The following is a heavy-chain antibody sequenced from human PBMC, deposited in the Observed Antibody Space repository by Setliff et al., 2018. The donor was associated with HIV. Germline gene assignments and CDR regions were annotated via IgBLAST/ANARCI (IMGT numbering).Heavy chain of an antibody. CDR3: ARKGGYYYVAYYYGMDV. V-gene: IGHV3-66*02. CDR2: VSNTGRRT. Sequence: GGSLRLSCEVSGFTLSDHYMDWVRQAPGKGLEWVSAVSNTGRRTFYADSVKGRFTISRDNSKNTLYLQMNSLRAEDTAVYYCARKGGYYYVAYYYGMDVWGQGTTVTVSS. J-gene: IGHJ6*02. CDR1: GFTLSDHY. D-gene: IGHD3-22*01.